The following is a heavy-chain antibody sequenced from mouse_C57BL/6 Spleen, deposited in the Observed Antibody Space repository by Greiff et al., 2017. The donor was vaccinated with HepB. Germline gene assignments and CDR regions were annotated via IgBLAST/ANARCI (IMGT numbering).Heavy chain of an antibody. Sequence: VKLQQPGAELVMPGASVKLSCKASGYTFTSYWMHWVKQRPGQGLEWIGEIDPSDSYTNYNQKFKGKSTLTVDKSSSTAYMQLSSLTSEDSAVYYCARERGGRAMDYWGQGTSVTVSS. CDR2: IDPSDSYT. CDR3: ARERGGRAMDY. J-gene: IGHJ4*01. V-gene: IGHV1-69*01. CDR1: GYTFTSYW.